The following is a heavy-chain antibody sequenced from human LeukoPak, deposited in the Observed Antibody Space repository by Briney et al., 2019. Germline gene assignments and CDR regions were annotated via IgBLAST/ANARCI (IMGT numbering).Heavy chain of an antibody. CDR3: AKAPVTTCSGAYCYPFDY. D-gene: IGHD2-21*01. Sequence: AGGSLRLSCAASGFTFSSCAMSWARQAPGKGLEWVSAISGTGGSTYYADSVKGRFTISRDNSKNTLYLQMNSLRAEDTAVYYCAKAPVTTCSGAYCYPFDYWGQGTLVTVPS. CDR1: GFTFSSCA. V-gene: IGHV3-23*01. J-gene: IGHJ4*02. CDR2: ISGTGGST.